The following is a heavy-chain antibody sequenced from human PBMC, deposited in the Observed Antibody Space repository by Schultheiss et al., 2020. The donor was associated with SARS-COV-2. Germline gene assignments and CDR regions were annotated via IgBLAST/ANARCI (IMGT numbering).Heavy chain of an antibody. Sequence: SETLSLTCTVSGGSISSYYWSWIRQHPGKGLEWIGYIYYSGSTNYNPSLKSRVTISVDTSKNQFSLKLSSVTAADTAVYYCARRGSGSYYYGMDVWGQGTTVTVSS. J-gene: IGHJ6*02. CDR3: ARRGSGSYYYGMDV. V-gene: IGHV4-59*08. CDR2: IYYSGST. CDR1: GGSISSYY. D-gene: IGHD3-10*01.